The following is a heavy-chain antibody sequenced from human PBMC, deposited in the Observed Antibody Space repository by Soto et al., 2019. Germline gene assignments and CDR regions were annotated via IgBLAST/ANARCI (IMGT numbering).Heavy chain of an antibody. Sequence: EVQLVESGGGLVKPGGSLRLSCTATGFTFSSHNMNWVRQASGKGLEWVSYMSTSSSYTFYADSVKGRFTISRDNAKNPLFRQMNSLTAEDTAAYECAGATRDYGALDYWGQGAVVTVSS. CDR2: MSTSSSYT. D-gene: IGHD4-17*01. CDR1: GFTFSSHN. J-gene: IGHJ4*02. V-gene: IGHV3-21*01. CDR3: AGATRDYGALDY.